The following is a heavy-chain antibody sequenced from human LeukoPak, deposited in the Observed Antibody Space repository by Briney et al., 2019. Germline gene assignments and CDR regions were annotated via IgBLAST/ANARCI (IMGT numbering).Heavy chain of an antibody. Sequence: GGSLRLSCAASGSTFSSYWMSWVRQAPGKGLEWVANIKQDGSEKYYVDSVKGRFTISRDNAKNSLYLQMNSLRAEDTAVYYCARVDYYDSSGYHTVFDYWGQGTLVTVSS. D-gene: IGHD3-22*01. J-gene: IGHJ4*02. CDR1: GSTFSSYW. CDR2: IKQDGSEK. V-gene: IGHV3-7*01. CDR3: ARVDYYDSSGYHTVFDY.